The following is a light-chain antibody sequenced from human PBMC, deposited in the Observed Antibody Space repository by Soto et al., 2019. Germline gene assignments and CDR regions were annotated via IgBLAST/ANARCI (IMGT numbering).Light chain of an antibody. CDR3: SSHSGRNTVL. CDR1: SSDVGGYNY. Sequence: QSALTQPASVSGSPGQSITISCTGTSSDVGGYNYVSWYQQHPGKAPKLMIYEVSNRPSGVSNRFSGSKSGNTAALTVSGLQAEDEADYYCSSHSGRNTVLFGGGTKLTVL. V-gene: IGLV2-14*01. J-gene: IGLJ3*02. CDR2: EVS.